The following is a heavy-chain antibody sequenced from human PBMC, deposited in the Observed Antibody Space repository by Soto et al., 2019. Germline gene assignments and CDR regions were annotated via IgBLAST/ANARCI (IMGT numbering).Heavy chain of an antibody. CDR2: IKQDGSEK. V-gene: IGHV3-7*01. J-gene: IGHJ4*02. CDR1: GLTFSSYL. Sequence: GSLRLCWAASGLTFSSYLMSWVRQAPGKGLEWVANIKQDGSEKYYVDSVKGRFTISRENAKNSLYLQMNSLRAEDTAVYYCARDGSTRFDDWGQGTLVTVSS. D-gene: IGHD6-25*01. CDR3: ARDGSTRFDD.